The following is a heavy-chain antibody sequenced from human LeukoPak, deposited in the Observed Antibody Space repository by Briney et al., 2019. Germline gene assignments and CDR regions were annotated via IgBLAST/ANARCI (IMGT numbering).Heavy chain of an antibody. CDR3: VKFRGIQHYNYHMDV. D-gene: IGHD3-10*01. J-gene: IGHJ6*03. CDR2: LTGSGGNT. Sequence: GGSLRLSCAASGFTFSSYAMSWVRQAPGKGLEWGSGLTGSGGNTYYADSVKGRFTISRDNSKNTLSLQMNSLRAEDAAVYYCVKFRGIQHYNYHMDVWGKGTTVTVSS. CDR1: GFTFSSYA. V-gene: IGHV3-23*01.